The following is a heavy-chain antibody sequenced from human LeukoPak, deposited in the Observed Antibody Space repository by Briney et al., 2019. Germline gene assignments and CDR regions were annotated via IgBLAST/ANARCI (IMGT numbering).Heavy chain of an antibody. D-gene: IGHD4-23*01. Sequence: ASVKVSCKASGYTFTTYDLNWVRQATGQGLEWMGWISTYNGNTNYAQKLQGRVTMTTDTSTSTAYMELRSLRSDDTAVYYCARQGYGGNPQGAADYWGQGTLVTVSS. J-gene: IGHJ4*02. CDR1: GYTFTTYD. V-gene: IGHV1-18*01. CDR3: ARQGYGGNPQGAADY. CDR2: ISTYNGNT.